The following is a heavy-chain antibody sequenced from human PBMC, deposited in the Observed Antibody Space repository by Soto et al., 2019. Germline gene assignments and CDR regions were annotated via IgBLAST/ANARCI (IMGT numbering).Heavy chain of an antibody. J-gene: IGHJ5*02. V-gene: IGHV4-4*02. Sequence: SETLSLTCAVSSGSISSSNWWSWVRQPPGKGLEWIGEIYHSGSTNYNPSLKSRVTISVDKSKNQFSLKLSSVTAADTAVYYCARRVVPAAMLHNWFDPWGQGTLVTVSS. CDR3: ARRVVPAAMLHNWFDP. CDR1: SGSISSSNW. CDR2: IYHSGST. D-gene: IGHD2-2*01.